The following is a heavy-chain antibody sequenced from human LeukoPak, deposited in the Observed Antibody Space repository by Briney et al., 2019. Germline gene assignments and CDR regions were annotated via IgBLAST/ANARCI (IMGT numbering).Heavy chain of an antibody. D-gene: IGHD4-17*01. CDR1: VGSISSYY. V-gene: IGHV4-59*12. J-gene: IGHJ2*01. CDR3: AGVLYGEHGWYFDF. CDR2: IYYSGST. Sequence: SETLSLTCTVSVGSISSYYWSCVRQPPRKGLEWIWDIYYSGSTNYNTSPKSRVTISGGASKKKISLRVRSVTAADDAVYYCAGVLYGEHGWYFDFWGRGTLVTVSS.